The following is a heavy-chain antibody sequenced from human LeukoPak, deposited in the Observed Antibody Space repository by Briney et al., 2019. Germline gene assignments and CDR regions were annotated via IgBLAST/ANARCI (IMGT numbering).Heavy chain of an antibody. Sequence: SQTLLLTCAISGDSVSRNDAGGSLIRQSPSRGLEWLASTYYRSKWYKDDAGSVKGRIIINADTAKNQFSLQVNSVAPEDTALYFCARGGLVRGSINSMIGFDVWGKGIMVTVSS. CDR2: TYYRSKWYK. CDR3: ARGGLVRGSINSMIGFDV. J-gene: IGHJ3*01. CDR1: GDSVSRNDAG. V-gene: IGHV6-1*01. D-gene: IGHD3-10*01.